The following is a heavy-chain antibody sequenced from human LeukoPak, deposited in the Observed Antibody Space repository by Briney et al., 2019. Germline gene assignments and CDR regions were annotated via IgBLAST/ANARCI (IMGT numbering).Heavy chain of an antibody. CDR1: GGSISSRTYY. CDR3: ARLVGAATDPFDY. J-gene: IGHJ4*02. D-gene: IGHD1-26*01. Sequence: PSETLSLTCTVSGGSISSRTYYWGWICQPPGKGLEWIASIYYSGSTYYNPSLKSRVTISIDTSKNQFSLKLSSVTAADTAVYYCARLVGAATDPFDYWGQGTLVTVSS. CDR2: IYYSGST. V-gene: IGHV4-39*01.